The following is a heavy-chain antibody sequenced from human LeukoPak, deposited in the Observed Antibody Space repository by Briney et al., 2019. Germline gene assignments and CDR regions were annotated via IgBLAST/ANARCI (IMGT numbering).Heavy chain of an antibody. J-gene: IGHJ4*02. CDR2: IKQDGSEK. Sequence: GGSLRVSCAASGFTFSSYWMSWVRQAPGKGLEWAANIKQDGSEKYYVDSVKGRFTISRDNAKNALYLQMNSLRAEDTAVYYCARVQWELRGVGSYFDYWGQGTLVTDSS. V-gene: IGHV3-7*01. D-gene: IGHD1-26*01. CDR1: GFTFSSYW. CDR3: ARVQWELRGVGSYFDY.